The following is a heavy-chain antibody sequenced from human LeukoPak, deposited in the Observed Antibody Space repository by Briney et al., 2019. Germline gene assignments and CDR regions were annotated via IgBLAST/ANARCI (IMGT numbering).Heavy chain of an antibody. CDR2: IYYSGST. CDR3: ARIKTHLYNWNYWFDP. Sequence: PSETLSLTSSVSVGSISSSSDYWGWIRQAPGKGLEWIGSIYYSGSTYYNPSLKSRVTISVDTSKNQFSLKLSSGTAADTAVYYCARIKTHLYNWNYWFDPWGQGTLVTVSS. J-gene: IGHJ5*02. D-gene: IGHD1-7*01. V-gene: IGHV4-39*01. CDR1: VGSISSSSDY.